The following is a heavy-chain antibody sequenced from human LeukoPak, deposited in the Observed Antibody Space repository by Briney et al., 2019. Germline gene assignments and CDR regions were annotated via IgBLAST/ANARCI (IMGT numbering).Heavy chain of an antibody. J-gene: IGHJ4*02. D-gene: IGHD3-10*01. CDR3: AGVDLNMVRGVQD. Sequence: SETLSLTCTVSVGSINSGGYYWSWIRQHPGKGLEWIGYISYIGNTYYNPSLKSRLTISVDTSKKQLSLKLSSVTAADTAVYYCAGVDLNMVRGVQDWGQGTLVTVSS. CDR2: ISYIGNT. CDR1: VGSINSGGYY. V-gene: IGHV4-31*03.